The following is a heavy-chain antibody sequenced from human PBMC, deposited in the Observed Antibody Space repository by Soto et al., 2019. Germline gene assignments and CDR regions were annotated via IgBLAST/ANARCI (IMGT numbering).Heavy chain of an antibody. V-gene: IGHV3-66*01. Sequence: EVHLVESGGGLVQPGGSLRLSCAASRFAVSDNYMSWVRQAPGKGLEFVSLIYSGGTTSYADSVKGRFTISRDNSKNTLYLQMNNQRAEATAVYYCATRTITLPDWGQGTLVTVSS. D-gene: IGHD5-12*01. CDR1: RFAVSDNY. CDR2: IYSGGTT. CDR3: ATRTITLPD. J-gene: IGHJ4*02.